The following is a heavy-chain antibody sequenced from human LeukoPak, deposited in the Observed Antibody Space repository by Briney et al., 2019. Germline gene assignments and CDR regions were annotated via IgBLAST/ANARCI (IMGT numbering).Heavy chain of an antibody. D-gene: IGHD6-19*01. J-gene: IGHJ4*02. CDR3: ASTRGPFSSGWFQDY. V-gene: IGHV3-13*01. CDR1: GFTFSSYD. Sequence: GGSLRLSCAASGFTFSSYDMHWVRQVTGKGLEWVSAIGFAGDTYYPGSVKGRFTISRENAKNSLYLQMNSLRAEDTAVYCCASTRGPFSSGWFQDYWGQGTLVTVSS. CDR2: IGFAGDT.